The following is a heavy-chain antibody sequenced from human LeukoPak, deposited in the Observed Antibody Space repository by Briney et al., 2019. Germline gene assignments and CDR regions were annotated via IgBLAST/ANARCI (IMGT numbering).Heavy chain of an antibody. CDR2: IIPILGIA. J-gene: IGHJ4*02. V-gene: IGHV1-69*04. D-gene: IGHD3-22*01. Sequence: ASVKVSCKASGGTFSSYAISWVRQAPGQGLEWMGRIIPILGIANYAQKFQGRVTITADKSTSTAYMELSSLRSEGTAVYYCARGPPGSSGQLPFDYWGQGTLVTVSS. CDR3: ARGPPGSSGQLPFDY. CDR1: GGTFSSYA.